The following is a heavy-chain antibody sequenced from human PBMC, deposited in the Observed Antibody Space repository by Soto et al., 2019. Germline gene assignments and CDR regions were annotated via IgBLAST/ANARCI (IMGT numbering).Heavy chain of an antibody. CDR3: AATTHYDFWIGYFTGVAFDI. D-gene: IGHD3-3*01. J-gene: IGHJ3*02. CDR2: IVVGNGNT. Sequence: QMQLVQSGPDVKEPGTSVKVSCQASGFTVSDSAVQGVRQARGQPIEWIGYIVVGNGNTTFAQTSQERVTFSSDKSRGTAYIELGRLMSEDTAVYYCAATTHYDFWIGYFTGVAFDIWGPGTTVTVSS. V-gene: IGHV1-58*01. CDR1: GFTVSDSA.